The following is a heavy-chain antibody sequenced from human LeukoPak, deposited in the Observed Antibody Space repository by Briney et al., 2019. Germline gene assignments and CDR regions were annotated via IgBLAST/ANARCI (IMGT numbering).Heavy chain of an antibody. Sequence: SETLSLTCTVSGGSISSYYWSWIRQPPGKGLEWSGYIYNSGSTNYNPSLKSRVTISVDTSKNQFSLKLSSVTAADTAVYYYASRPDYDRSGNYYGMDVWGQGTTVTVSS. CDR3: ASRPDYDRSGNYYGMDV. CDR2: IYNSGST. CDR1: GGSISSYY. V-gene: IGHV4-59*01. J-gene: IGHJ6*02. D-gene: IGHD3-22*01.